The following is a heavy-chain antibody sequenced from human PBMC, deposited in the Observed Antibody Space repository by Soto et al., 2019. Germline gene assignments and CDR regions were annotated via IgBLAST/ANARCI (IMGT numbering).Heavy chain of an antibody. J-gene: IGHJ4*02. V-gene: IGHV4-4*02. CDR2: IYHSGST. CDR1: GGSISSSNW. Sequence: SETLSLTCAVSGGSISSSNWWSWVRQPPGKGLEWIGEIYHSGSTNYNPSLKSRVTISVDKSKNQFSLKLSSVTAADTAVYYWGRWLVGAPHFDYWGQGTLATVSS. CDR3: GRWLVGAPHFDY. D-gene: IGHD1-26*01.